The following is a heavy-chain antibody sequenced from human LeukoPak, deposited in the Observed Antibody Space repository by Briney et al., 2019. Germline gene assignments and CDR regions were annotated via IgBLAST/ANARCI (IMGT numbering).Heavy chain of an antibody. V-gene: IGHV3-21*04. CDR3: VRDRGTYRPIDS. J-gene: IGHJ4*02. Sequence: EAGGSLRLSCAASAFSLSAYNMNCVRQAPGKGLEWVSSISYTGTYIYYADSVKGRFTISRDNAQNSLYLHMNSLRAEDTAIYYCVRDRGTYRPIDSWGQGTLVTVSS. CDR2: ISYTGTYI. D-gene: IGHD1-26*01. CDR1: AFSLSAYN.